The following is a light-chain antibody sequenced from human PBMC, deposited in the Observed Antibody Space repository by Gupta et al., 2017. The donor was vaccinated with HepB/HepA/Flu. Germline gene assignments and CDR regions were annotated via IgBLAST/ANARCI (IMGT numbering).Light chain of an antibody. CDR3: QQYYNSPPT. Sequence: SPGEIATLSCRASDMLSGNFLAWYQQKPGQAPRLLIFGASSRATGIPDRFGGSGSGTDFTLTISRLEPEDFVLYYCQQYYNSPPTFGGGTKVEIK. CDR1: DMLSGNF. CDR2: GAS. J-gene: IGKJ4*01. V-gene: IGKV3-20*01.